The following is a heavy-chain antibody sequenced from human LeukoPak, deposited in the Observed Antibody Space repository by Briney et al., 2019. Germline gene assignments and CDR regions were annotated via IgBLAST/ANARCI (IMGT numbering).Heavy chain of an antibody. D-gene: IGHD3-10*02. J-gene: IGHJ6*04. Sequence: GGSLRLSCAASGFTFSSYEMNWVRQAPGKGLEWVSYISSSGRTIYYADSVKGRFTISRDNAKNSLYLQMNSLRAEDTAVYYCAELGTTMIGGVWGKGTTVTISS. CDR3: AELGTTMIGGV. CDR1: GFTFSSYE. V-gene: IGHV3-48*03. CDR2: ISSSGRTI.